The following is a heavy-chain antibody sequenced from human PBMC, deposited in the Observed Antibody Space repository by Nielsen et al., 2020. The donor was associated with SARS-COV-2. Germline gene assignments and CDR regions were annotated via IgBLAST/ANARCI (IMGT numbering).Heavy chain of an antibody. CDR3: ARTSATGYSDF. CDR2: IDWDDET. V-gene: IGHV2-70*01. D-gene: IGHD5-12*01. J-gene: IGHJ4*02. CDR1: GFSLTTSKMC. Sequence: SGPTLVKPPQTLTLTCSFSGFSLTTSKMCVSWIRQPPGKALEWLALIDWDDETLYSTSLKTRLTISKDTSKSQVVLTMTNMDPVDPATYYCARTSATGYSDFWGQGALVTVS.